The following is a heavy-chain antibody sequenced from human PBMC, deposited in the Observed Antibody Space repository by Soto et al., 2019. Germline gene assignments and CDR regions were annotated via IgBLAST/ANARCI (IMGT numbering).Heavy chain of an antibody. CDR3: AKSGGSGSYYNPNWFDP. D-gene: IGHD3-10*01. CDR2: ISGGGTST. CDR1: GFTFSSYA. V-gene: IGHV3-23*01. Sequence: GGSLRLSCAASGFTFSSYAMSWVRQAPGKGLEWVSAISGGGTSTYYADSVKGRFTISRDNSKNTLFLQMNSLRAEDTAVYYCAKSGGSGSYYNPNWFDPWGQGTLVTVSS. J-gene: IGHJ5*02.